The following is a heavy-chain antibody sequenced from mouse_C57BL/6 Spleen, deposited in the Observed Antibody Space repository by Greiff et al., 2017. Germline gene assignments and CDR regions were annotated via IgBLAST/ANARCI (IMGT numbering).Heavy chain of an antibody. Sequence: QVQLQQPGAELVKPGASVKLSCKASGYTFTSYWMHWVTQRPGQGLEWIGMIHPNSGSTNYNEKFKSKATLTVDKSSSTAYMQLSSLTSEDSAVYYWARRTGPLYYAMDYWGQGTSVTVSS. CDR3: ARRTGPLYYAMDY. V-gene: IGHV1-64*01. CDR1: GYTFTSYW. CDR2: IHPNSGST. D-gene: IGHD4-1*01. J-gene: IGHJ4*01.